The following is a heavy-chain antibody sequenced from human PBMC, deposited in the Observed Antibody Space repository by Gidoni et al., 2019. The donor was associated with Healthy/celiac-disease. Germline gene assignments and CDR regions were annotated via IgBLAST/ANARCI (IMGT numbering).Heavy chain of an antibody. CDR1: GCPFSSYA. V-gene: IGHV3-30*04. CDR3: AREWGITMVHGVSRYFDY. Sequence: VQLVESGGGVVQPGRSLRLSCAASGCPFSSYAMHGVRQAPGKGLEWVAVISYDGSNNYYADSVKGRFTISSDNSKNTLYLQMNSLRAEDTAVYYCAREWGITMVHGVSRYFDYWGQGTLVTVSS. J-gene: IGHJ4*02. CDR2: ISYDGSNN. D-gene: IGHD3-10*01.